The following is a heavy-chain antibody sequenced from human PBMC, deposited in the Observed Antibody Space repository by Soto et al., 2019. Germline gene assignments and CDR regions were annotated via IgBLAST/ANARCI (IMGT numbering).Heavy chain of an antibody. Sequence: ASVKVSCKAPGGTFSSYAISWVRQAPGQGLEWMGGIIPIFGTAKYAQKFQGRVTITADESTSTGYMELSSLRSEDTAVYYCARAKDTPMVPQPFDYWGQGTLVTGSS. J-gene: IGHJ4*02. CDR1: GGTFSSYA. V-gene: IGHV1-69*13. D-gene: IGHD5-18*01. CDR2: IIPIFGTA. CDR3: ARAKDTPMVPQPFDY.